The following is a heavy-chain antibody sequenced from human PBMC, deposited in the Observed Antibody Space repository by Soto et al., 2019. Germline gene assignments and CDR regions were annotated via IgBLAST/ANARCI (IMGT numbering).Heavy chain of an antibody. V-gene: IGHV1-69*01. D-gene: IGHD5-12*01. CDR3: SRERSGGYSGYDY. J-gene: IGHJ4*02. CDR1: GGTFSSYA. Sequence: QVQLVQSGAEVKKPGSSVKVSCKASGGTFSSYAISWVRQAPGQGLEWMGGIIPICGTANYAQKFQGRVTITEDESTSTAYMELSSLRSEDTVVYYCSRERSGGYSGYDYWGQGTLGTVFS. CDR2: IIPICGTA.